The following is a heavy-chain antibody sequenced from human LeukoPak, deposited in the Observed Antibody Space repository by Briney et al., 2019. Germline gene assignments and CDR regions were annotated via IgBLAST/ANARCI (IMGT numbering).Heavy chain of an antibody. CDR2: MYCDGST. J-gene: IGHJ4*02. D-gene: IGHD3-22*01. Sequence: SETLSLTCTVSGGYVSSGGYYWGWVRQPPGKGLKWIGSMYCDGSTYSTPSLKSRVSISADTSKNQFSLKLSSVTAADTAVYYCVRRKGDSSGFYYVDYWGQGTLVTVSS. CDR1: GGYVSSGGYY. CDR3: VRRKGDSSGFYYVDY. V-gene: IGHV4-39*01.